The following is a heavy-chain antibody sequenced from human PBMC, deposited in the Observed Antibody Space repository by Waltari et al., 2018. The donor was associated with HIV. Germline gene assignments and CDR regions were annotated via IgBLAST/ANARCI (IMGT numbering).Heavy chain of an antibody. D-gene: IGHD4-17*01. Sequence: QVQLVQSGAEVKKPGASVKVSCKASGYTFTSYDINWVRQATGQGLEWMGGMNLTGGNTGYAQKFQGRVTMTRNTSISTAYMERSSLRSEDTAVYYCARSDDYGGNPIYYGMDVWGQGTTVTVSS. CDR1: GYTFTSYD. CDR2: MNLTGGNT. CDR3: ARSDDYGGNPIYYGMDV. V-gene: IGHV1-8*01. J-gene: IGHJ6*02.